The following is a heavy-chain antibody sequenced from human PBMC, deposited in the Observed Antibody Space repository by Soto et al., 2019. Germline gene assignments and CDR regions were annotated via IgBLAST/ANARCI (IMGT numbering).Heavy chain of an antibody. CDR3: ARALATGGLDY. J-gene: IGHJ4*02. CDR1: GFTFSSYG. V-gene: IGHV3-33*08. Sequence: VQLVESGGGLVKPGGSLRLSCAASGFTFSSYGMHWVRQSPGKGLEWVAVIWYDGSNKYYADSVKGRFTISRDNSKNALYLQMNSLRAEDTAVYYCARALATGGLDYWGQGTLVTVSS. D-gene: IGHD3-16*01. CDR2: IWYDGSNK.